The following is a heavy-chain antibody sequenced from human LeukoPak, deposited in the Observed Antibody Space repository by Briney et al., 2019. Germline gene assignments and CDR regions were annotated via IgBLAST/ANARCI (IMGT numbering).Heavy chain of an antibody. CDR2: ISYDGSNK. CDR3: ARPRGAAAGTFGFDP. J-gene: IGHJ5*02. Sequence: GGSLRLSCAASGFTFTSYVMHWVRQAPGKGLQWVALISYDGSNKYYADSVKGRFTISRDNSKNTLSLQMNSLRAEDTAVYYCARPRGAAAGTFGFDPWGQGTLVTVSS. V-gene: IGHV3-30*03. CDR1: GFTFTSYV. D-gene: IGHD6-13*01.